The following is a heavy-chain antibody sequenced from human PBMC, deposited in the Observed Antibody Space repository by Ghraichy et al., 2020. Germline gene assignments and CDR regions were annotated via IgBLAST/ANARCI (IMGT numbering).Heavy chain of an antibody. CDR3: AKAGIAAAGTCWFDP. Sequence: GGSLRLSCAASGFTFSSYAMSWVRQAPGKGLEWVSAISGSGGSTYYADSVKGRFTISRDNSKNTLYLQMNSLRAEDSAVYYCAKAGIAAAGTCWFDPWGQGTLVTVSS. D-gene: IGHD6-13*01. CDR2: ISGSGGST. CDR1: GFTFSSYA. V-gene: IGHV3-23*01. J-gene: IGHJ5*02.